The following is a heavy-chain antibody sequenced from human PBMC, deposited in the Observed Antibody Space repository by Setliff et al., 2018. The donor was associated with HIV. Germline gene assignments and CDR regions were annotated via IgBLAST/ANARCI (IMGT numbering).Heavy chain of an antibody. CDR3: TPRFGESQVAFDY. Sequence: PGGSLRLSCAASGFTFSNAWISWVRQAPGKGLEWVGRIKSKTDGGTTDYAAPVKGRFTISRDDSKNTLYLQMHSLKTEDTAVYYCTPRFGESQVAFDYWGQGTLVTVSS. J-gene: IGHJ4*02. V-gene: IGHV3-15*01. CDR2: IKSKTDGGTT. CDR1: GFTFSNAW. D-gene: IGHD3-10*01.